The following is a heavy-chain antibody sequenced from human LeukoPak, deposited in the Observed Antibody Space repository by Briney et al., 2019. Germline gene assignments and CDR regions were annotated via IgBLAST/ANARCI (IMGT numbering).Heavy chain of an antibody. CDR3: ARCPGYCSGGSCYPCYYYYFDY. Sequence: GGSLRLSCAASGFTVSSNYMSWVRQAPGKGLEWVSVIYSGGSTYYADSVKGRFTISRDNSKNTLYLQMNSLRAEDTAVYYCARCPGYCSGGSCYPCYYYYFDYWGQGTLVTVSS. D-gene: IGHD2-15*01. CDR1: GFTVSSNY. CDR2: IYSGGST. J-gene: IGHJ4*02. V-gene: IGHV3-66*01.